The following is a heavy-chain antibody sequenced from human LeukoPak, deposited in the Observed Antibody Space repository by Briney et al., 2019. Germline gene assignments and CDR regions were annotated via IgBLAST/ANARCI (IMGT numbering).Heavy chain of an antibody. D-gene: IGHD5-24*01. Sequence: PGESLKISCKGSGYSFTSYWIDWVRQMPGKGLEWMGTIYPGDSDTRYSPSFQGQVTISADKSISTAYLQWSSLKASDTAMYYCARPEGWLQSPFDYWGQGTLVTVSS. V-gene: IGHV5-51*01. J-gene: IGHJ4*02. CDR2: IYPGDSDT. CDR3: ARPEGWLQSPFDY. CDR1: GYSFTSYW.